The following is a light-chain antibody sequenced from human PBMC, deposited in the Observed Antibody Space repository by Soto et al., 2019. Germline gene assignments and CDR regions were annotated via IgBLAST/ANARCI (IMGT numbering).Light chain of an antibody. Sequence: QSVLTQPPSASGTPGQRVTISCSGSSSNIGSNTVTWYQQLPGTAPKLLIYSFNQRPSGVPDRFSGSKSGSSASLAISGLQSEDEADYYCAAWDDRLNGYVFGTGTKLTVL. J-gene: IGLJ1*01. CDR1: SSNIGSNT. V-gene: IGLV1-44*01. CDR3: AAWDDRLNGYV. CDR2: SFN.